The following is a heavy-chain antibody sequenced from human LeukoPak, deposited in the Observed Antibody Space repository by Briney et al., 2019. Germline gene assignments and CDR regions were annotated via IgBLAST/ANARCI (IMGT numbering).Heavy chain of an antibody. J-gene: IGHJ4*02. V-gene: IGHV1-24*01. D-gene: IGHD2/OR15-2a*01. CDR1: GYTLTELS. CDR2: FVPEDGET. Sequence: ASVKVSCKVSGYTLTELSMHWVRQAPGKGLEWMGGFVPEDGETIYAQKFQGRVTMTEDTSTDTAYMELSSLRSEDTAVYYCARDLSQQISPGAFDYWGQGTLVTVSS. CDR3: ARDLSQQISPGAFDY.